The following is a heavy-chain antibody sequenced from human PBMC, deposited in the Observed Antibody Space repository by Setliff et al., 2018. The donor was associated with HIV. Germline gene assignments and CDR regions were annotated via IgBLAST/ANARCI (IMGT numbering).Heavy chain of an antibody. CDR1: GGSFSAYR. CDR2: IYHSGST. Sequence: NPSETLSLTCAVYGGSFSAYRWSWIRQPPGKGLEWIGEIYHSGSTNYNPSLKSPVTISVDKSKNQFSLKLSSVTAADTAVYYCARISSGQSPYYFDYWGQGTLVTVSS. J-gene: IGHJ4*02. CDR3: ARISSGQSPYYFDY. D-gene: IGHD3-22*01. V-gene: IGHV4-34*01.